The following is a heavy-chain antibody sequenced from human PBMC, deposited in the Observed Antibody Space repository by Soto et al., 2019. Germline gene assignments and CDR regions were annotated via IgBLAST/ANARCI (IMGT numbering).Heavy chain of an antibody. CDR3: ARETGENWTYEAH. CDR2: ITINGNT. Sequence: SETLSLTCRFSCAYIIDCSWCWIRQPAGKGLEWIGRITINGNTQKNPSFKSRVTMSIDTSRNHFSLNLQSATAADTAIYYCARETGENWTYEAHWGPGTLVTVSS. D-gene: IGHD1-7*01. J-gene: IGHJ1*01. CDR1: CAYIIDCS. V-gene: IGHV4-4*07.